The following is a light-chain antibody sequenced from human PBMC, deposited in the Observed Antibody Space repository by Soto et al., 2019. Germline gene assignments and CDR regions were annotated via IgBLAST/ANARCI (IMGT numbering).Light chain of an antibody. J-gene: IGLJ1*01. CDR1: SSDVGGYKY. V-gene: IGLV2-8*01. CDR3: SSYASINSVGV. Sequence: QSALTQPPSASGSPGQSVTISCTGTSSDVGGYKYVSWYQQHPGKAPKLLIFEVNKRPSGVPDRFSGSKSGTPASLTVSGLQAEDEADYYCSSYASINSVGVFGPGTKLTVL. CDR2: EVN.